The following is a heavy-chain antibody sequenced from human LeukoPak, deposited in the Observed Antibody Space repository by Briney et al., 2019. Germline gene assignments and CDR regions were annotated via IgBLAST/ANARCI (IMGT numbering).Heavy chain of an antibody. CDR2: ISYDGSNK. CDR3: ARVYQPLLYPGPFHFDY. CDR1: GFTFSSYA. V-gene: IGHV3-30*04. J-gene: IGHJ4*02. D-gene: IGHD2-2*02. Sequence: PGRSLRLSCAASGFTFSSYAMHWVRQAPGKGLEWVAVISYDGSNKYYADSVKGRFTISRDNSKNTLYLQMNSLRAEDTAVYYCARVYQPLLYPGPFHFDYWGQGTLVTVSS.